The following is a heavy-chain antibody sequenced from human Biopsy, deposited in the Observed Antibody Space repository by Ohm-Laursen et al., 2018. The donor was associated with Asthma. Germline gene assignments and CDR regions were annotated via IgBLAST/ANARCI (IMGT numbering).Heavy chain of an antibody. V-gene: IGHV1-24*01. CDR2: HDHEEGGT. CDR3: ASDFPKDYVRYNFQF. D-gene: IGHD4-17*01. CDR1: GYSLTDLS. Sequence: ASVKVSCKISGYSLTDLSMHWVRQAPGQGLEWMGGHDHEEGGTVNARRFQGRVTVTEDTSTDTAYMELSSLSSDGTAVYYCASDFPKDYVRYNFQFWGQGTLVTVSS. J-gene: IGHJ4*02.